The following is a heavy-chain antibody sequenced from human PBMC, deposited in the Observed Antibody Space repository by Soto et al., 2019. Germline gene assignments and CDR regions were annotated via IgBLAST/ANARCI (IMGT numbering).Heavy chain of an antibody. CDR2: IIPIFGTA. CDR3: ASPTKPLYYCYGMDV. CDR1: GVTFSSYA. J-gene: IGHJ6*02. V-gene: IGHV1-69*12. D-gene: IGHD1-1*01. Sequence: QVQLVQSGAEVKKPGSSVKVSCKASGVTFSSYAISWVRQAPGQGLEWMGGIIPIFGTANYAQKYQGRVTITADESTSTAYMELSSLSSEDTAVYYCASPTKPLYYCYGMDVWGQGTTVTVSS.